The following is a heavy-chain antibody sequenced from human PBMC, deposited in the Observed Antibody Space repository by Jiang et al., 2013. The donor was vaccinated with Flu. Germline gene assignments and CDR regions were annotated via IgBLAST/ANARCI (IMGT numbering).Heavy chain of an antibody. D-gene: IGHD2-15*01. CDR3: ARDLPSVAAYNNGMDV. Sequence: LEWVSYISSSGSTIYYADSVKGRFTISRDNAKNSLYLQMNSLRAEDTAVYYCARDLPSVAAYNNGMDVWGQGTTVTVSS. CDR2: ISSSGSTI. V-gene: IGHV3-11*01. J-gene: IGHJ6*02.